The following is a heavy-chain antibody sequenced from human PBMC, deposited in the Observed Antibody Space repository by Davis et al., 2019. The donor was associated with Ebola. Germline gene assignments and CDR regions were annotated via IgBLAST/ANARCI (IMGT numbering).Heavy chain of an antibody. J-gene: IGHJ1*01. Sequence: PGGSLRLSCAASGFTFSSYSMNWVRQAPGKGLEWVSYISSSSGIIYYADSVKGRFTISRDNAKNSLYLQMNSLRDEDTAVYYCAIYGGGGGTQQHWGQGTLVTVFS. CDR2: ISSSSGII. V-gene: IGHV3-48*02. CDR1: GFTFSSYS. CDR3: AIYGGGGGTQQH. D-gene: IGHD2-15*01.